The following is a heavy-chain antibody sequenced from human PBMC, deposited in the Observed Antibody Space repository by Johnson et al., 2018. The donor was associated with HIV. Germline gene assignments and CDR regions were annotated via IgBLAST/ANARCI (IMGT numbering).Heavy chain of an antibody. D-gene: IGHD3-22*01. CDR3: ARGSRYTYDNDDAYLLHAFDF. J-gene: IGHJ3*01. CDR1: GFTFSSYA. Sequence: QVQLVESGGGVVQPGRSLRLSCAASGFTFSSYAMHWVRQAPGKGLEWVAVISYDGSNKYYADSVKGRFTISRDNSKNTLYLQRNSLRAEDTAVYYCARGSRYTYDNDDAYLLHAFDFWGQGTMVTVSS. CDR2: ISYDGSNK. V-gene: IGHV3-30*04.